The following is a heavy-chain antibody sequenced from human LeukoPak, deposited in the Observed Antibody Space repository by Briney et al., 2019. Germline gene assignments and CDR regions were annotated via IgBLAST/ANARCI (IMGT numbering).Heavy chain of an antibody. J-gene: IGHJ4*02. CDR1: GFPFSSYW. Sequence: GSLRLSCAASGFPFSSYWMHWVRQAPGKGLVWVSRINIDGSNTNYADSVKGRFTISRDNAKNTLYLQMDSLRAEDTAVYYCARSLGGAYDYWGQGTLVTVSS. D-gene: IGHD1-26*01. V-gene: IGHV3-74*01. CDR3: ARSLGGAYDY. CDR2: INIDGSNT.